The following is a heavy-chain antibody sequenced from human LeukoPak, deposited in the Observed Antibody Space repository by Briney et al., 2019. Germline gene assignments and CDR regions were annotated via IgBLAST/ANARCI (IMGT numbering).Heavy chain of an antibody. V-gene: IGHV3-48*04. J-gene: IGHJ3*02. CDR2: ISSSGSTI. CDR1: GFTFSSYS. D-gene: IGHD4-17*01. CDR3: ARVRYDAFDI. Sequence: GSLRLSCAASGFTFSSYSMNWVRQAPGKGLEWVSYISSSGSTIYYADSVKGRFTISRDNAKNSLYLQMNSLRAEDTAVYYCARVRYDAFDIWGQGTMVTVSS.